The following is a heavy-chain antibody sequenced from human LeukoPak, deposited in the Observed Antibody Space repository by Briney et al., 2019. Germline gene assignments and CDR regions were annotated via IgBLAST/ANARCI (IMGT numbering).Heavy chain of an antibody. Sequence: QPGGSLRLSCAASRFTFSSFEMSWVRQAPGKGLEWVSAISGSGGNAYYADSVKGRFTISRDNSRNSLSLQMNSLRAEDTALYYCAKTGYSSGWYRIWDYWGQGTLVTVSS. CDR1: RFTFSSFE. D-gene: IGHD6-19*01. J-gene: IGHJ4*02. CDR2: ISGSGGNA. V-gene: IGHV3-23*01. CDR3: AKTGYSSGWYRIWDY.